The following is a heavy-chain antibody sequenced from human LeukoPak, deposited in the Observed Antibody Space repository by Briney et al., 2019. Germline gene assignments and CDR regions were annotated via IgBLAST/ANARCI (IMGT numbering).Heavy chain of an antibody. J-gene: IGHJ6*02. Sequence: GGSLRLSCAASGFTFSSYAMSWVRQASGKGLEWVSTISGSGSDTYYADSVKGRFTISRDHSENTLYLQMNSLGAEDTAIYYCAKVPYSDYGSGRPPFMDVWGQGTTVAVSS. D-gene: IGHD3-10*01. CDR3: AKVPYSDYGSGRPPFMDV. CDR1: GFTFSSYA. CDR2: ISGSGSDT. V-gene: IGHV3-23*01.